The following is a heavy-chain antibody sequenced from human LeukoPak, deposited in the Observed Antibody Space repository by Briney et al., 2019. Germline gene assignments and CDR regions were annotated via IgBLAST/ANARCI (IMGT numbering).Heavy chain of an antibody. D-gene: IGHD3-3*01. Sequence: ETLSLTCVVSGYSITKGYYWGWIRQAPGKGLEWVSAISGSGGSTYYADSVKGRFTISRDNSKNTLYLQMNSLRAEDTAVYYCAKGRWFWSGYYPFDYWGQGTLVTVSS. CDR1: GYSITKGYY. CDR3: AKGRWFWSGYYPFDY. V-gene: IGHV3-23*01. J-gene: IGHJ4*02. CDR2: ISGSGGST.